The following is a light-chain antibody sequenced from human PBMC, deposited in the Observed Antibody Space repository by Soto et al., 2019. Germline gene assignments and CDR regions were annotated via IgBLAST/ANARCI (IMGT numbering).Light chain of an antibody. CDR3: AAWDDSLNGYV. Sequence: QSVLTQPPSASGTPXXXVTISCSXXXXNIGRNTVNWYQQFPGTAPKFLMYSNNQRPSGVPDRFSGSRSGTSASLAISGLQSEDEADYYCAAWDDSLNGYVFGTGTKLTVL. V-gene: IGLV1-44*01. J-gene: IGLJ1*01. CDR1: XXNIGRNT. CDR2: SNN.